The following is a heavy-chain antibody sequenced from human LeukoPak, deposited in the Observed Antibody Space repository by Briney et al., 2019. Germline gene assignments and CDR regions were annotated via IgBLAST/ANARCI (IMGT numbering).Heavy chain of an antibody. CDR3: ARLDDDSSGYDY. CDR2: IYYSGST. J-gene: IGHJ4*02. V-gene: IGHV4-39*01. CDR1: GGSISSSSYY. D-gene: IGHD3-22*01. Sequence: SETLSLTCTVSGGSISSSSYYWGWIRQPPGKGLEWIGSIYYSGSTYYNPSLKSRVTISVDTSKNQFSLKLSSVTAADTAVYYCARLDDDSSGYDYWGQGTLVTVSS.